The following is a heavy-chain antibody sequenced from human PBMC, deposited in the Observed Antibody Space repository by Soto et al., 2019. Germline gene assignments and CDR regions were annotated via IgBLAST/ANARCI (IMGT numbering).Heavy chain of an antibody. V-gene: IGHV1-69*13. Sequence: SVKVSCKASGCTFSSYAISWVRQAPGQGLEWMGGIIPIFGTANYAQKFQGRVTITADESTSTAYMELSSLRSEDTAVYYCARSDYYDSSGYYWGYYYYGMDVWGQGTTVTVSS. CDR1: GCTFSSYA. CDR3: ARSDYYDSSGYYWGYYYYGMDV. D-gene: IGHD3-22*01. J-gene: IGHJ6*02. CDR2: IIPIFGTA.